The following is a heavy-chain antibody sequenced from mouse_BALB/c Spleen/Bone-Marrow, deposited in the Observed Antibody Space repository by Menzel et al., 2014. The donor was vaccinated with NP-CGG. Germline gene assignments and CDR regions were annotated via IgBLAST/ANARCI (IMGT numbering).Heavy chain of an antibody. CDR1: GFDFSRYW. CDR2: INPDSSTI. CDR3: AKNYYYGYVAY. J-gene: IGHJ3*01. Sequence: EVQLVESGGGLVQPGGSLKLSCAASGFDFSRYWMTWVRQAPGKGLEWIGEINPDSSTINYAPSLKDKFIISRDNVKNTLYLQMSKVRSEDTALYYCAKNYYYGYVAYWGQGTLVTVSA. V-gene: IGHV4-1*02. D-gene: IGHD1-2*01.